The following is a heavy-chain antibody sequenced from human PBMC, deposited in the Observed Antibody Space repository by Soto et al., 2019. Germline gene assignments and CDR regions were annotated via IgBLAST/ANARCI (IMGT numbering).Heavy chain of an antibody. J-gene: IGHJ4*02. CDR1: GFTFSRVW. Sequence: EVQLVESGGGLVQTGGSLRLSCAASGFTFSRVWMHWVRQAPGKGLVWVSHLNRDGSSTSYADSVNGRFTMSRDNARNTLFLLMNSLRAEDTAVYYCARVLKWGLCDYWGQGSLFTVSS. V-gene: IGHV3-74*01. CDR2: LNRDGSST. D-gene: IGHD1-26*01. CDR3: ARVLKWGLCDY.